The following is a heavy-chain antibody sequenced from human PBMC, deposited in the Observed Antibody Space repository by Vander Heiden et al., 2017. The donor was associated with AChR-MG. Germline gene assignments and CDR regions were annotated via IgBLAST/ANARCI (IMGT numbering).Heavy chain of an antibody. CDR2: ISSSGSTI. J-gene: IGHJ5*02. CDR3: ARDHLIAAAAAGMGWNWFDP. Sequence: QVQLVESGGGLVKPGGSLRLSCAASGFTFSDYYMSWIRQAPGKGLEWVSYISSSGSTIYYADSVKGRFTISRDNAKNSLYLQMNSLRAEDTAVYYCARDHLIAAAAAGMGWNWFDPWGQGTLVTVSS. V-gene: IGHV3-11*01. CDR1: GFTFSDYY. D-gene: IGHD6-13*01.